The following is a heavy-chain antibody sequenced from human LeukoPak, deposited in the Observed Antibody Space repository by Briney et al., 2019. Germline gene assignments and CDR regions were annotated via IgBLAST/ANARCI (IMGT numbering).Heavy chain of an antibody. CDR2: IYYSGSS. J-gene: IGHJ5*01. V-gene: IGHV4-59*01. Sequence: ASETLSLTCTVSGGSISNYYWNWIRQPPGKGLEWIGYIYYSGSSKYNPSLKSRVTISVDTSKNQFSLNLNSVTAADTAVYYCARDQKQWLRGPFESWGQGTLVTVSS. CDR3: ARDQKQWLRGPFES. D-gene: IGHD6-19*01. CDR1: GGSISNYY.